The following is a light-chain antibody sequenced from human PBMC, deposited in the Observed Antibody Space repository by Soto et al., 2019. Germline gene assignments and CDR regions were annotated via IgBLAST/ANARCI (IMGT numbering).Light chain of an antibody. CDR3: QPYNNWPLT. CDR1: QGIGDT. J-gene: IGKJ4*01. V-gene: IGKV3-15*01. CDR2: DTS. Sequence: EVVMRQSPATLSVSPGESATPSCRASQGIGDTLAWYQHKPGQTPRLLIYDTSTRATGVPTRFSGSRSGAEFTLTINSLQSEDFAVYYCQPYNNWPLTFGGGTKVDIK.